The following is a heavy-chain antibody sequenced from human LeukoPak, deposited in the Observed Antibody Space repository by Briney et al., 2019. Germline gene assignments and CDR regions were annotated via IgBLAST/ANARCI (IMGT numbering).Heavy chain of an antibody. D-gene: IGHD2-8*01. Sequence: ASVKVSCKASGGTFSSYAISWVRQAPGQGLEWMGGIIPIFGTANYAQKFQGRVTITADESTSTAYMELSSLRSEDTAVYYCASGPSGYCTNGVCYYFDYWGQGTLVIVSS. CDR2: IIPIFGTA. CDR1: GGTFSSYA. J-gene: IGHJ4*02. V-gene: IGHV1-69*13. CDR3: ASGPSGYCTNGVCYYFDY.